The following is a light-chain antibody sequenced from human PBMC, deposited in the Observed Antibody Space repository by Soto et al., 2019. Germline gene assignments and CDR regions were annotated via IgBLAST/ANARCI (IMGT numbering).Light chain of an antibody. CDR1: GSNIGSNT. CDR2: RDD. Sequence: QSVLTQPPSASGTPGQRVTISCSGSGSNIGSNTVNWYQHLPGTAPRFLIYRDDQRPSGVSDRFSGSKSGTSCSLAISGLRSEDEADYSCASWDDTLNAVVFGGGTKLTVL. J-gene: IGLJ3*02. V-gene: IGLV1-44*01. CDR3: ASWDDTLNAVV.